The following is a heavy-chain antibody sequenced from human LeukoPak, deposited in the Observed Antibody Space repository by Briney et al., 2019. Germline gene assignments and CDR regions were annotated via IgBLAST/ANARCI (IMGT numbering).Heavy chain of an antibody. CDR2: MSYDGSNK. D-gene: IGHD4-17*01. J-gene: IGHJ4*02. V-gene: IGHV3-30-3*01. Sequence: PGGSLRLSCAASRFTFSGYAMHWVRQAPGKGLEWVSVMSYDGSNKYYADSVKGRFTISRDNSKNTLYLQMNSLRAEDTAVYYCARETGSAVGSTDFDYWGQGTLVTVSS. CDR1: RFTFSGYA. CDR3: ARETGSAVGSTDFDY.